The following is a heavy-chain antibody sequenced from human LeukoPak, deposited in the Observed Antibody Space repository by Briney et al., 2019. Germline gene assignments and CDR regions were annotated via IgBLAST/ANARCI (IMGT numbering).Heavy chain of an antibody. CDR2: IYPGDSDT. V-gene: IGHV5-51*01. D-gene: IGHD5-24*01. CDR1: GYSFTSYW. CDR3: ARAVEMATMHDAFDI. J-gene: IGHJ3*02. Sequence: GESLKISCKGSGYSFTSYWIGWVRQMPGKVLEWMGIIYPGDSDTRYSPSFQGQVTISADKSISTAYLQWSSLKASDTAMYYCARAVEMATMHDAFDIWGQGTMVTVSS.